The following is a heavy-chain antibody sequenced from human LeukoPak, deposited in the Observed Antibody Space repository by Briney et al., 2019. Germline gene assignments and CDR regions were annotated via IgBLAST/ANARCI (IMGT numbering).Heavy chain of an antibody. CDR2: IKSKSDGGTT. CDR3: TTALRWELPPPDY. Sequence: GGSLRLSCAASGFTFSNAWMSWVRQAPGKGLEWVGRIKSKSDGGTTDYAAPVKGRFTISRDDSENTLYLQMNSLKTEDTAVYYCTTALRWELPPPDYWGQGTLVTVSS. D-gene: IGHD1-26*01. J-gene: IGHJ4*02. V-gene: IGHV3-15*01. CDR1: GFTFSNAW.